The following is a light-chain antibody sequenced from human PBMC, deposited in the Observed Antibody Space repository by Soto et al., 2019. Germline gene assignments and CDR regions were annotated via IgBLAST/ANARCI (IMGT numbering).Light chain of an antibody. CDR1: QSLGRR. Sequence: DIRMTQSPSSLSASVGDRVTITCRASQSLGRRLTWYQQKPGEAPKLLIYETSNLQNGVPSRFSGSGSETDFTLTINSLQPEDFATYYCQQSFGPPYTFGQGTKLE. V-gene: IGKV1-39*01. J-gene: IGKJ2*01. CDR2: ETS. CDR3: QQSFGPPYT.